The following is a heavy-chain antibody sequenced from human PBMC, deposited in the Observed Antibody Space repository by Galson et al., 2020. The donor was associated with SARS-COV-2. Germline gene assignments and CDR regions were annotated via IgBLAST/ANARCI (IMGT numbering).Heavy chain of an antibody. V-gene: IGHV4-59*11. CDR2: IYHSGST. D-gene: IGHD5-12*01. CDR3: ARSRVDIVATTALLFDY. Sequence: SETLSLTCTVAGASNRSHYWGWTWQPSGKGMKWIGNIYHSGSTKYNPSLKSRLTISVDTSKNQFYLKLSSVTAADTAVYYCARSRVDIVATTALLFDYWGQGTLVTVSS. CDR1: GASNRSHY. J-gene: IGHJ4*02.